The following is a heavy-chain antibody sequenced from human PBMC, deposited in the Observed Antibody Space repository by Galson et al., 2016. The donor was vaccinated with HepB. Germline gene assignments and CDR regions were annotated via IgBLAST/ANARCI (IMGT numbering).Heavy chain of an antibody. CDR1: GLPFSEAW. Sequence: LRLSCAASGLPFSEAWMSWVRQAPGKGLEWVGHIKNKAEGGTTDYAAAVRDRFSISRDDSKNTVYLQMNSLKTEDTAVYYCTQAGGDYWGQGALVTVSS. CDR3: TQAGGDY. V-gene: IGHV3-15*01. J-gene: IGHJ4*02. CDR2: IKNKAEGGTT. D-gene: IGHD3-10*01.